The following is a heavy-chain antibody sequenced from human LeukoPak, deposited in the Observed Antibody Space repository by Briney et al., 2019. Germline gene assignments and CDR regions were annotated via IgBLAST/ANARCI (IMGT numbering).Heavy chain of an antibody. D-gene: IGHD1-1*01. Sequence: SETLSLTCTVSGGSISSNYWSWIRQPPGKGLEWIGYIYYSGSTNYNPSLKSRVTISVDTSKNQFSLKLSSVTAADTAVYYCTRDRGRGNDFDYWGQGTLVTVSS. CDR1: GGSISSNY. J-gene: IGHJ4*02. CDR3: TRDRGRGNDFDY. CDR2: IYYSGST. V-gene: IGHV4-59*12.